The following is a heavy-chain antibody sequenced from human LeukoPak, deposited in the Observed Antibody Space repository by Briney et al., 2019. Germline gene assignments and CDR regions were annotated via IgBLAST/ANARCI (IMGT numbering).Heavy chain of an antibody. V-gene: IGHV3-30*18. CDR3: AKADSSGCDY. CDR2: ISYDGSNK. CDR1: GFSFSVYW. J-gene: IGHJ4*02. Sequence: GGSLRLSCAASGFSFSVYWMHWVRQAPGKGLEWVAVISYDGSNKYYSDSVKGRFTISRDNSKNTLYLQMNSLRAEDTAVYYCAKADSSGCDYWGQGTLVTVSS. D-gene: IGHD6-19*01.